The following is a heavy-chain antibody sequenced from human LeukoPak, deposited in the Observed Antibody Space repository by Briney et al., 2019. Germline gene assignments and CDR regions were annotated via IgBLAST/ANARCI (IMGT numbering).Heavy chain of an antibody. Sequence: ASVTVSCKASGYTFTGYYIHWVRQAPGPGLEWMGCINPNSGGTYYAQSFQDRVTMTRDTSISTAYMELSRLRSDDTAVYYCARAALGVWFGEPLGGPTEYWGQGTLVTVSS. V-gene: IGHV1-2*02. CDR3: ARAALGVWFGEPLGGPTEY. J-gene: IGHJ4*02. CDR1: GYTFTGYY. CDR2: INPNSGGT. D-gene: IGHD3-10*01.